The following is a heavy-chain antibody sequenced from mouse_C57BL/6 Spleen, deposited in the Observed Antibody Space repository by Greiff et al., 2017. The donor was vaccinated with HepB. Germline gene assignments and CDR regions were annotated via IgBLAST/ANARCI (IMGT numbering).Heavy chain of an antibody. D-gene: IGHD2-4*01. Sequence: EVQLQQSGPELVKPGASVKISCKASGYTFTDYYMNWVKQSHGKSLEWIGDINPNNGGTSYNQKFKGKATLTVDKSSSTAYMELRSLTSEDSAVYYCASGDYAVYAMDYWGQGTSVTVSS. V-gene: IGHV1-26*01. CDR1: GYTFTDYY. CDR2: INPNNGGT. CDR3: ASGDYAVYAMDY. J-gene: IGHJ4*01.